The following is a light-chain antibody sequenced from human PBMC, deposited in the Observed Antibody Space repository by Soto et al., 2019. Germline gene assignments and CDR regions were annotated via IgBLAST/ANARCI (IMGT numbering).Light chain of an antibody. J-gene: IGKJ1*01. V-gene: IGKV2-28*01. CDR3: MQSLQTPWT. CDR1: QSVLRSNGKTH. Sequence: DIVMTQSPLSLPVTPGEPASISCRSSQSVLRSNGKTHMSWYLQKPGQSPQLLIYMTSNRASGVPDRFSGSGSGTDFTLKISRVEAADVGVYYCMQSLQTPWTFGQGTRVEIK. CDR2: MTS.